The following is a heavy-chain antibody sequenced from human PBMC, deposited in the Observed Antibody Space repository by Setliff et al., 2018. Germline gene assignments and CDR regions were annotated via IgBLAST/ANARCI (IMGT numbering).Heavy chain of an antibody. CDR2: IIPIFGTA. D-gene: IGHD2-21*02. V-gene: IGHV1-69*13. CDR1: GYTFTSYD. CDR3: ARAVAPRDNYYYMDV. Sequence: SVKVSCKASGYTFTSYDINWVRQATGQGLEWMGGIIPIFGTANYAQKFQGRVTITADEYTSTAYMELSSLRSEDTAVYYCARAVAPRDNYYYMDVWGKGTPVTVSS. J-gene: IGHJ6*03.